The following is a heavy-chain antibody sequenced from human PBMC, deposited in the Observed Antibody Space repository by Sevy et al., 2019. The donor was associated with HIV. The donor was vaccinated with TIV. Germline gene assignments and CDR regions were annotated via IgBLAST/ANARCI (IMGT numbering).Heavy chain of an antibody. J-gene: IGHJ3*02. Sequence: GGSLRLSCAASGFTFSSYAMHWVRQAPGKGLEYVSAISSNGGSTYYAHSVKGRFTISRDNSKNTLYLQMGSLRAEDMAVYYCARDPFSGSYGAFDIWGQGTMVTVSS. CDR3: ARDPFSGSYGAFDI. CDR2: ISSNGGST. V-gene: IGHV3-64*01. CDR1: GFTFSSYA. D-gene: IGHD1-26*01.